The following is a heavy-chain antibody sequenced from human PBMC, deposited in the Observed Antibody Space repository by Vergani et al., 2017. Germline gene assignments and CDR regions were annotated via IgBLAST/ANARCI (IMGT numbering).Heavy chain of an antibody. Sequence: EVQLVESGGGLVQPGGSLRLSCAASGFTFSSYWMSWVRQAPGKGLEWVANIKQDGSEKYYVDSVKGRFTISRDNAKNSLYLQMKSLRAEDTAVYYCASLKTYYDFWSGYYTPPYYYYYMDVWGKGTTVTVSS. V-gene: IGHV3-7*01. CDR1: GFTFSSYW. J-gene: IGHJ6*03. CDR3: ASLKTYYDFWSGYYTPPYYYYYMDV. CDR2: IKQDGSEK. D-gene: IGHD3-3*01.